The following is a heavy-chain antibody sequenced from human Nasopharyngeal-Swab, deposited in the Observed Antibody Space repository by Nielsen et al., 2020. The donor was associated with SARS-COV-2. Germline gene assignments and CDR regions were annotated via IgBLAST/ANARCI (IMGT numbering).Heavy chain of an antibody. V-gene: IGHV4-39*01. J-gene: IGHJ6*02. CDR2: IYYSGST. CDR3: ASPLPRGYYDILTGYPYYYGMDV. CDR1: GGSISSSSYY. D-gene: IGHD3-9*01. Sequence: GSLRLSCTVSGGSISSSSYYWGWIRQPPGKGLEWIGSIYYSGSTYYNPSLKSRVTISVDTSKNQFSLKLSSVTAADTAVYYCASPLPRGYYDILTGYPYYYGMDVWGQGTTVTVSS.